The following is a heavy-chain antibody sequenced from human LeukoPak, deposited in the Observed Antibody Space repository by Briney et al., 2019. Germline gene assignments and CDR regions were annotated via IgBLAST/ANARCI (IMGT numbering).Heavy chain of an antibody. Sequence: PGGSLRLSCAASGFTFSSYGMHWVRQAPGKGLEWVAFIRYDGSNKYYADSVKGRFTISRDNSKNTLYLQMNSLRAEDAAVYYCAKGMGELSQCPDYWGQGTLVTVSS. J-gene: IGHJ4*02. CDR2: IRYDGSNK. D-gene: IGHD3-16*02. CDR1: GFTFSSYG. V-gene: IGHV3-30*02. CDR3: AKGMGELSQCPDY.